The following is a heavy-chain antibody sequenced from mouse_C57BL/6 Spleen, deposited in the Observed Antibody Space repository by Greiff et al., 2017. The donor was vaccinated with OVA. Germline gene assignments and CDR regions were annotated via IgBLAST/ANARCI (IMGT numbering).Heavy chain of an antibody. J-gene: IGHJ2*01. D-gene: IGHD2-5*01. CDR1: GYTFTSYW. V-gene: IGHV1-69*01. CDR3: ATPYYSNSVDYFDY. CDR2: IDPSDSYP. Sequence: QVQLQQPGAELVMPGASVKLSCKASGYTFTSYWMHWVKQRPGQGLEWIGEIDPSDSYPNSNQKFKGKSTLTVDKSSSTAYMQLSSVTSDDSAGYYCATPYYSNSVDYFDYWGQGTTLTVSS.